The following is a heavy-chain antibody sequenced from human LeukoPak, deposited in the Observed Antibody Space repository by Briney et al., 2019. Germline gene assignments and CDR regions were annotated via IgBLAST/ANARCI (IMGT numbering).Heavy chain of an antibody. Sequence: ASETLSLTCTVSGGSISSYYWSWIRQPPGKGLEWIGYIYYSGSTYYNPSLKSRVTISVDTSKNQFSLKLSSVTAADTAVYYCARDSFSAAGTDYFDYWGQGTLVTVSS. V-gene: IGHV4-59*12. D-gene: IGHD6-13*01. CDR1: GGSISSYY. CDR2: IYYSGST. J-gene: IGHJ4*02. CDR3: ARDSFSAAGTDYFDY.